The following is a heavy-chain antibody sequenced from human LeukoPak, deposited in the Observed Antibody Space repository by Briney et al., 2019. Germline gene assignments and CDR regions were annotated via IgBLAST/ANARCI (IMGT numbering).Heavy chain of an antibody. CDR2: IKQDGSEK. CDR1: GFTFSSYW. CDR3: AKDRVTGSLDY. J-gene: IGHJ4*02. D-gene: IGHD3-10*01. Sequence: PGGSLRLSCAASGFTFSSYWMSWVRQAPGKGLEWVANIKQDGSEKYYVDSGKGRFTISRDNAKNSLYLQMNSLRAEDTAVYYCAKDRVTGSLDYWGQGTLVTVSS. V-gene: IGHV3-7*03.